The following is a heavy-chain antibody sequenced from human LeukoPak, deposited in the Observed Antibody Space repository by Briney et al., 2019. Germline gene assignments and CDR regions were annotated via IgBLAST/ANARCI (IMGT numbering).Heavy chain of an antibody. CDR2: ISYDGSNK. V-gene: IGHV3-30*18. CDR3: AKGLEGYCSSTSCPYFDY. CDR1: GFTFSSYG. J-gene: IGHJ4*02. D-gene: IGHD2-2*01. Sequence: PGRSLRLSCAASGFTFSSYGMHWVHQAPGKGLEWVAVISYDGSNKYYADSVKGRFTISRDNSKNTLYLQMNSLRAEDTAVYYCAKGLEGYCSSTSCPYFDYWGQGTLVTVSS.